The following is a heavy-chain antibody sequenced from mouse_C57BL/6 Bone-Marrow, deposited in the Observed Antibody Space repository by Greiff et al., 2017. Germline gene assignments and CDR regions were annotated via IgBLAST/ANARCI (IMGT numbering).Heavy chain of an antibody. CDR3: ARHYRNYGSAY. D-gene: IGHD2-5*01. CDR2: ISSGGSYT. J-gene: IGHJ3*01. CDR1: GFTFSSYG. Sequence: EVKLMESGGDLVKPGGSLKLSCAASGFTFSSYGMSWVRQTPDKRLEWVATISSGGSYTYYPDSVKGRFTISRDNAKNTLYLQMSSLKSEDTAMYYCARHYRNYGSAYGGKGTLVTVSA. V-gene: IGHV5-6*01.